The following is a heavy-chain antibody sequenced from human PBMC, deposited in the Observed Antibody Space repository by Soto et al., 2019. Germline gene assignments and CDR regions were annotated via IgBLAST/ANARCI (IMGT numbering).Heavy chain of an antibody. CDR2: IYYSGTT. J-gene: IGHJ4*02. V-gene: IGHV4-28*01. CDR1: GYSISSSNW. CDR3: ARREIQGPIDY. D-gene: IGHD1-26*01. Sequence: QVQLQESGPGLVKPSDTLSLTCAVSGYSISSSNWWGWIRQPPGKGLEWIGYIYYSGTTYYNPSLKSRVSMSVDMSKNHFSLKLTSVTAVDTAVYYCARREIQGPIDYWGQGTLVNVSS.